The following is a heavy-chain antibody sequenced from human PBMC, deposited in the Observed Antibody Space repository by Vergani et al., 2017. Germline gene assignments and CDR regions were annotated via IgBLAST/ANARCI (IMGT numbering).Heavy chain of an antibody. CDR3: ARECLGYCSGGSCYNWFDP. Sequence: QVQLQESGPGLVKPSQTLSLTCTVSGGSISSGGYYWSWIRQHPGKGLEWIGYIYYSGSTYYNPFLKSRVTISVDTSKNQFSLKLSSVTAADTAVYYCARECLGYCSGGSCYNWFDPWGQGTLVTVSS. D-gene: IGHD2-15*01. CDR1: GGSISSGGYY. V-gene: IGHV4-31*03. J-gene: IGHJ5*02. CDR2: IYYSGST.